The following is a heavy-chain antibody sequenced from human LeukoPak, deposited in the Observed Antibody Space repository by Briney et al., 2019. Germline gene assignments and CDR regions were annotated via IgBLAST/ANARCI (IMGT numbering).Heavy chain of an antibody. CDR3: ARELVFPDGGGYYYYYMDV. CDR2: MYYSGST. CDR1: GGSVNSGGHY. J-gene: IGHJ6*03. D-gene: IGHD2-21*01. V-gene: IGHV4-31*03. Sequence: PSQTLSLTCSVSGGSVNSGGHYWSWLRQHPGKGLEWIGHMYYSGSTNYNPSLKSRVLISVDTSTNQFSLKLTSLTPADTAVYYCARELVFPDGGGYYYYYMDVWGIGTTVTVSS.